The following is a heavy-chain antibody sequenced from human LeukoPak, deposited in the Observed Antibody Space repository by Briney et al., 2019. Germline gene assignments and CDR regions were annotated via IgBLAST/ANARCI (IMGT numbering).Heavy chain of an antibody. CDR1: GYTFTSYD. Sequence: GASVKVSCKASGYTFTSYDINWVRQATGQGLEWMGWMNPNSGNTGYAQKFQGRVTMTRNTSISTAYMELSSLRSEDTAVYYCARSVATGYSRNDAFDIWGQGTMVTVSS. J-gene: IGHJ3*02. CDR3: ARSVATGYSRNDAFDI. CDR2: MNPNSGNT. V-gene: IGHV1-8*01. D-gene: IGHD6-13*01.